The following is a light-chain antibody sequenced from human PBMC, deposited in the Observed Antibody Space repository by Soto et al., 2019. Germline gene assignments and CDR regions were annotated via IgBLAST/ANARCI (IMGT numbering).Light chain of an antibody. CDR1: RGISSN. V-gene: IGKV3-15*01. J-gene: IGKJ1*01. CDR3: QQYNNWPLTWT. CDR2: DAS. Sequence: IVMTQSPATLSVSPGERATLSCRASRGISSNLAWYQQKPGQAPRLLIYDASTRATGIPARFSGSGSGTDFTLTISRLEPEDFAVYYCQQYNNWPLTWTFGQGTKVDIK.